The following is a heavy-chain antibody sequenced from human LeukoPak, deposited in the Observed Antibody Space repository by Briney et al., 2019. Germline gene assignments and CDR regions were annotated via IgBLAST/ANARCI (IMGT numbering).Heavy chain of an antibody. CDR3: AREMTTETYNWFDP. J-gene: IGHJ5*02. CDR1: GYTFTSYA. D-gene: IGHD4-17*01. CDR2: INTNTGNP. V-gene: IGHV7-4-1*02. Sequence: AASVKVSCKASGYTFTSYAMNWVRQAPGQGLEWMGWINTNTGNPTYAQGFAGRFVFSLDTSVSTAYLQISSLKAEDTAVYYCAREMTTETYNWFDPWGQGTLVTVSS.